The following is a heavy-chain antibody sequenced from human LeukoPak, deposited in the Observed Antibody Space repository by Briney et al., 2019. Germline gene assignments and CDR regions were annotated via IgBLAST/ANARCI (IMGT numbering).Heavy chain of an antibody. CDR2: IWYDGSNK. CDR1: GFTFSSYG. J-gene: IGHJ4*02. D-gene: IGHD3-22*01. V-gene: IGHV3-33*01. CDR3: ARDRTYYYDSSGDYYFDY. Sequence: PGGSLRLSCAASGFTFSSYGMHWVRQAPGKGLEWVAVIWYDGSNKYYADSVKGRFTISGDNSKNTLYLQMNSLRAEDTAVYYCARDRTYYYDSSGDYYFDYWGQGTLVTVSS.